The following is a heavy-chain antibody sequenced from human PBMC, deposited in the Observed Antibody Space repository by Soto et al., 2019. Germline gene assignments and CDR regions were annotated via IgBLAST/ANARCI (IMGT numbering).Heavy chain of an antibody. CDR2: ISHTGET. V-gene: IGHV4-39*01. CDR1: GDSITSHDVY. CDR3: ARQMRGRIPHLGWLSPLTS. Sequence: QVRLQESGPGLVKPSGTLSLTCSVSGDSITSHDVYWGWIRRPPGQGLEWTGTISHTGETFYNRPPDCCLASSQARFTNSISMSMTSVTAAEAGVYFCARQMRGRIPHLGWLSPLTSWGQGTQVSVCS. J-gene: IGHJ5*02. D-gene: IGHD3-22*01.